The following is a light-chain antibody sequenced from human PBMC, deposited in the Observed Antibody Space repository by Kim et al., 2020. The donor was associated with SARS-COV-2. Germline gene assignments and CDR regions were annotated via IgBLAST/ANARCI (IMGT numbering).Light chain of an antibody. Sequence: SPGETATLSCRASQSVSSSYLAWYQQKPGQAPRLLSYGASSRATGIPDRFSGSGSGTDFTLTISRLEPEDFAVYYCQQYGSSPQTFGQGTKVDIK. CDR2: GAS. CDR1: QSVSSSY. CDR3: QQYGSSPQT. V-gene: IGKV3-20*01. J-gene: IGKJ1*01.